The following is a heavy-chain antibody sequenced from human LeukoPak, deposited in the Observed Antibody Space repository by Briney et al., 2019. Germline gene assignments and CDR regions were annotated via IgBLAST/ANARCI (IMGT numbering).Heavy chain of an antibody. J-gene: IGHJ4*02. CDR3: ARSVLLWFGELFDY. CDR1: ENTFTNHY. D-gene: IGHD3-10*01. CDR2: INPNGGRT. Sequence: ASVKVACKASENTFTNHYMHWVRQAPGQGLEWLGLINPNGGRTAYAQNFQGRVTMTRDTSTTTLYLELSSLRSDDTAVYYCARSVLLWFGELFDYWGQGTLVTVSS. V-gene: IGHV1-46*01.